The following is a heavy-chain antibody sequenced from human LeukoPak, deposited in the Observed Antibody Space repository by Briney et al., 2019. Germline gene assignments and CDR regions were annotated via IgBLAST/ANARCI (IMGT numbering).Heavy chain of an antibody. CDR1: GYTFTSYG. CDR3: ARAVEMATGFDY. V-gene: IGHV1-18*01. Sequence: ASVKVSCTASGYTFTSYGISWVRQAPGQGLEWMGWISAYNGNTNYAQKFQGRVTITADESTSTAYMELSSLRSEDTAVYCCARAVEMATGFDYWGQGTLVTVSS. J-gene: IGHJ4*02. CDR2: ISAYNGNT. D-gene: IGHD5-24*01.